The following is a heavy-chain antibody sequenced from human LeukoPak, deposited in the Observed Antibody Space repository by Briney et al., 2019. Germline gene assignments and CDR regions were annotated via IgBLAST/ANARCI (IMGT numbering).Heavy chain of an antibody. CDR2: ISGSRSTT. D-gene: IGHD3-22*01. CDR1: GFIFSDYY. J-gene: IGHJ3*01. CDR3: ARVYYNSLGYAFDV. V-gene: IGHV3-11*04. Sequence: GGSLRLSCEASGFIFSDYYMGWIRQAPGKGLEWVSYISGSRSTTYYADSVKGRFTISRDNAKNSLYLQMDSLRAEDTALCYCARVYYNSLGYAFDVWGQGTMVSITS.